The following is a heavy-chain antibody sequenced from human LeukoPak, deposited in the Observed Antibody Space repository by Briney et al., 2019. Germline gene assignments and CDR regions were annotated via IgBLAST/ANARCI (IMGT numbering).Heavy chain of an antibody. Sequence: PSETLSLTCAVSGGSISSGGYSWSWIRQPPGKGLEWIGYIYHSGSTYYNPSLKSRVTILVDRSKNQFSLKLSSVAAADTAVYYCARGSVDMTTVTTYDYWGQGTLVTVSS. D-gene: IGHD4-17*01. CDR3: ARGSVDMTTVTTYDY. CDR2: IYHSGST. CDR1: GGSISSGGYS. J-gene: IGHJ4*02. V-gene: IGHV4-30-2*01.